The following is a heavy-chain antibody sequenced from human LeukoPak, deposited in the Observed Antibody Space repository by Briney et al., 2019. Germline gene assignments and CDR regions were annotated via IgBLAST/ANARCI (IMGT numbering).Heavy chain of an antibody. CDR1: GMSLSAPGVA. CDR2: IYWNGDK. Sequence: GSGPTLVKPPETLTLTRSFSGMSLSAPGVAVGWIRQPPGKAPEWLALIYWNGDKRYSPSLKSRLTISKDTSKDQVVLAMSSMDPVDTGTYYCAHSHPAIITAVNRYFDYWGQGTLVTVSS. J-gene: IGHJ4*02. D-gene: IGHD3-10*01. CDR3: AHSHPAIITAVNRYFDY. V-gene: IGHV2-5*01.